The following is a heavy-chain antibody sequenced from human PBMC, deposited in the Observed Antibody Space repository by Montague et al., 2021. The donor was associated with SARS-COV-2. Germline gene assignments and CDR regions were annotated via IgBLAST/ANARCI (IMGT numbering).Heavy chain of an antibody. CDR2: IYYSGST. J-gene: IGHJ6*03. Sequence: SETLSLTCTVSGGSISSYYWSWIRQPPGKGLEWIRYIYYSGSTNYNPSLKSRVTISVDTSKNQFSLKLSSVTAADTAAYYCARGIFTIPFIPAHYYMDVWGKGTTVTVSS. V-gene: IGHV4-59*01. D-gene: IGHD3-3*01. CDR1: GGSISSYY. CDR3: ARGIFTIPFIPAHYYMDV.